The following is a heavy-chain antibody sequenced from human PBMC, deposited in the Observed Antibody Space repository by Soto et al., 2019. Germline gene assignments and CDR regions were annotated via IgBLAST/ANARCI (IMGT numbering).Heavy chain of an antibody. CDR1: GGTFSSYA. CDR2: IIPIFGTA. D-gene: IGHD2-15*01. Sequence: QVQLVQSGAEVQKPGSSVKVSCKASGGTFSSYAVSWVRQAPGQGLEWMGGIIPIFGTANYAQKFPGRVTTTADASKSIVYMGVSSLRSEAPAVYYGASAPDRGDGSGCSCYRGDFDYWCQGTLVTVSS. V-gene: IGHV1-69*01. CDR3: ASAPDRGDGSGCSCYRGDFDY. J-gene: IGHJ4*02.